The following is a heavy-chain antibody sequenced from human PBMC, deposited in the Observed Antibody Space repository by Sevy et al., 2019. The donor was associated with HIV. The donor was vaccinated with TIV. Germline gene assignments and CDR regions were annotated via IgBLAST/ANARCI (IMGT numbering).Heavy chain of an antibody. J-gene: IGHJ6*02. CDR3: AKSYFGSGTSYGMDL. D-gene: IGHD3-10*01. CDR2: IRQDGSEK. CDR1: GFTFHTFW. V-gene: IGHV3-7*01. Sequence: GGSLRLSCAASGFTFHTFWMQWVRQAPGKGLEWVANIRQDGSEKYYVDSVRGRFTISRDNAKNSLFLQLNSLRADDTAIYYCAKSYFGSGTSYGMDLWGRGTTVTVSS.